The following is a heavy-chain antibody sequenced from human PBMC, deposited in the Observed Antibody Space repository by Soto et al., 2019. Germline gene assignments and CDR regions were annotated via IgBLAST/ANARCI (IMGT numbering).Heavy chain of an antibody. CDR1: GFTFSSYG. CDR2: ISGSGGST. V-gene: IGHV3-23*01. D-gene: IGHD3-22*01. Sequence: GGSLRLSCAASGFTFSSYGISWIRLSPGKGLEWVSAISGSGGSTYYADSVKGRFTISRDNSKNTLYLQMNSLRAEDTAVYYCAKDASNAYYYDSSGYPHDAFDIWGQGTMVTVSS. J-gene: IGHJ3*02. CDR3: AKDASNAYYYDSSGYPHDAFDI.